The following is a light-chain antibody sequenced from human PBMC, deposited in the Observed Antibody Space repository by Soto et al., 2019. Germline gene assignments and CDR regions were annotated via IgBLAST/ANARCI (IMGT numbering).Light chain of an antibody. J-gene: IGKJ4*01. CDR1: QSISSY. CDR3: QQSYSTPLT. Sequence: DIQMTQSPSSLSASVGDRVTITCRASQSISSYLNWYQQKPGKAPKLLIYAASSLQSGVPSRFSGSGSGTDFTRTISSLQPEDFVTYYCQQSYSTPLTFGGGTKVEIK. CDR2: AAS. V-gene: IGKV1-39*01.